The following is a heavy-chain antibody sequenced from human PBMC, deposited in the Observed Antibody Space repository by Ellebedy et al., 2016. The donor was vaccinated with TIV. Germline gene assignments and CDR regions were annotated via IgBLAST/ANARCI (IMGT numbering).Heavy chain of an antibody. D-gene: IGHD3-22*01. CDR1: GYTFTGYY. J-gene: IGHJ6*02. CDR2: INPSGGST. CDR3: ARERSSGSPISYGMDV. V-gene: IGHV1-46*01. Sequence: AASVKVSCKASGYTFTGYYMHWVRQAPGQGLEWMGIINPSGGSTSYAQKFQGRVTMTRDTSTSTVYMELSSLRSEDTAVYYCARERSSGSPISYGMDVWGQGTTVTVSS.